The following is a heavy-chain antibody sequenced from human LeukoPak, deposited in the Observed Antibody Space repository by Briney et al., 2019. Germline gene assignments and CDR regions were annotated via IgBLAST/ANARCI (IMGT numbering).Heavy chain of an antibody. Sequence: GASVKVSCKASGYTFTCYGITWVRQAPGQGLEWMGWISAYNGDTNYPQKLQGRVTMTTDTSTSTAYMELRSLRSDDTAVYYCARDRVGIAVAGTPWGAFDIWGQGTTVTVS. CDR2: ISAYNGDT. J-gene: IGHJ3*02. V-gene: IGHV1-18*01. D-gene: IGHD6-19*01. CDR1: GYTFTCYG. CDR3: ARDRVGIAVAGTPWGAFDI.